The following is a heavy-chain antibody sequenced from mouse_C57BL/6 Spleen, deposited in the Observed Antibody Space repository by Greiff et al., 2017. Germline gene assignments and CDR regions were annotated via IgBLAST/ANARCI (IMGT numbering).Heavy chain of an antibody. CDR2: IDPSASET. V-gene: IGHV1-52*01. CDR3: ARSGLYYGSSSFAY. Sequence: QVQLQQPGAELVRPGSSVKLSCKASGYTFTSYWMHWVKQRPIQGLEWIGNIDPSASETHYNQKFKDKATLTVDTSSSTAYMQLSSLPSEDSAVDYCARSGLYYGSSSFAYWGQGTLVTVSA. J-gene: IGHJ3*01. CDR1: GYTFTSYW. D-gene: IGHD1-1*01.